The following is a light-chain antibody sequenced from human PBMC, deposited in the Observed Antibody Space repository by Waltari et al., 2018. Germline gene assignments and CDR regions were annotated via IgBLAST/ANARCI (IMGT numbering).Light chain of an antibody. CDR2: AAS. CDR3: QEANSFPLT. J-gene: IGKJ4*01. Sequence: DIQMTQSPPSVSASVGDRATITCRASQGIRSWLSWYQQKPGKAPKLLIYAASNLQSGVPSRFSGSDSGTEFTLTISSLQPEDVATYYCQEANSFPLTFGGGTKVEI. CDR1: QGIRSW. V-gene: IGKV1-12*01.